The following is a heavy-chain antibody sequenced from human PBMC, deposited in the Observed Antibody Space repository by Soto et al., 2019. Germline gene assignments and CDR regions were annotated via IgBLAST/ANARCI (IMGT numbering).Heavy chain of an antibody. CDR2: IIPIFGTA. V-gene: IGHV1-69*13. CDR1: GGTFSSYA. D-gene: IGHD3-3*01. J-gene: IGHJ5*02. CDR3: ARDQNPYYDFWSGRKGNGFDP. Sequence: ASVKVSCKASGGTFSSYAISWVRQAPGQGLEWMGGIIPIFGTANYAQKFQGRVTITADESTSTAYMELSSLRSEDTAVYYCARDQNPYYDFWSGRKGNGFDPWGQGTLVTVSS.